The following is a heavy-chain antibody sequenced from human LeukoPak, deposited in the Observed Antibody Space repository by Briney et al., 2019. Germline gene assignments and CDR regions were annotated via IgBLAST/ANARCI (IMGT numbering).Heavy chain of an antibody. CDR2: IRYDGSNK. CDR1: GFTFSSYG. CDR3: SPLVPFDY. V-gene: IGHV3-30*02. Sequence: GGSLRLSCAASGFTFSSYGMHWVRQTPGKGLEWEAFIRYDGSNKYYADSVKGRFTISRDNSKNTLYLQMNSLRAEDTAVYYCSPLVPFDYWGQGTLVTVSS. D-gene: IGHD6-13*01. J-gene: IGHJ4*02.